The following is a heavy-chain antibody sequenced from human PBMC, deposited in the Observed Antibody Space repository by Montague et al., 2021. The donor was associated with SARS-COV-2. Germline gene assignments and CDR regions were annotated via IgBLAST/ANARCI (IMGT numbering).Heavy chain of an antibody. CDR3: ARLGDGVVPSPILGVGPYYSYYYMDV. V-gene: IGHV4-34*01. Sequence: SETLSLTCAVHGGSFSTYSWNWIRQPPGKGLEWIGEINHGGTTNSNPSLKIQFPIQAATSKTQFSLKLTPVAAADTAVYYCARLGDGVVPSPILGVGPYYSYYYMDVWGKGTTVTVSS. D-gene: IGHD3-10*01. J-gene: IGHJ6*03. CDR1: GGSFSTYS. CDR2: INHGGTT.